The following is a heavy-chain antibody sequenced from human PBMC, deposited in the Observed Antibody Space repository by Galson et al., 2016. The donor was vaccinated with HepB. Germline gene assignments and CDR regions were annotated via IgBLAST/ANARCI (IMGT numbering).Heavy chain of an antibody. CDR2: ISYDGSDK. J-gene: IGHJ6*02. Sequence: LRLSCAASGFTFSSYGMHWVRQAPGKGLEWVAVISYDGSDKYYADSVKGRFTISRDNSKNTLYLQMNSLRPEDTAVYYCAKDRRYYVSSGYFWEGYYYDGMDVWGQGTTVTVSS. D-gene: IGHD3-22*01. CDR1: GFTFSSYG. V-gene: IGHV3-30*18. CDR3: AKDRRYYVSSGYFWEGYYYDGMDV.